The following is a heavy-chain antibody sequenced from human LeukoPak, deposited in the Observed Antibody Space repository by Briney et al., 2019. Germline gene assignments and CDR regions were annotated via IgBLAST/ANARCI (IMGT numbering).Heavy chain of an antibody. J-gene: IGHJ4*02. CDR2: IYYSGST. CDR1: GGSISSSSYY. CDR3: ARGAVAYYYFDN. V-gene: IGHV4-39*07. Sequence: SETLSLTCTVSGGSISSSSYYWGWIRQPPGKGLEWIGSIYYSGSTYYNPSLKSRVTISVDTSKNQFSLKLSSVTAADTAVYYCARGAVAYYYFDNWGQGTLVTVSS. D-gene: IGHD6-19*01.